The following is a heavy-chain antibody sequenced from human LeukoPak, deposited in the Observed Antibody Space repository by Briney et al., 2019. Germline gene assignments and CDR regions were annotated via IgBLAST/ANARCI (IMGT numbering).Heavy chain of an antibody. J-gene: IGHJ4*02. D-gene: IGHD3-10*01. CDR1: GGTFSSYA. CDR2: IIPIFGTA. Sequence: XVTVSCTASGGTFSSYAISWVRQAPGQGLEWMGGIIPIFGTANYAQKFQGRVTITADESTSTAYMELSSLRSEDTAVYYCARDRSGYYGTFDYWGQGTLVTVSS. CDR3: ARDRSGYYGTFDY. V-gene: IGHV1-69*01.